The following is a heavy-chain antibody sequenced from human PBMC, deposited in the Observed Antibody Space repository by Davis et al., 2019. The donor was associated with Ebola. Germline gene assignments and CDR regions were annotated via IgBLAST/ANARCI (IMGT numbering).Heavy chain of an antibody. CDR2: VYRPDSDT. CDR3: ARLIIQTFGSFDI. Sequence: GESLKISCKGSGYNFPAYWIAWVRQKPGKGLEWMGIVYRPDSDTRYSPSFQGQVTISVDTSINTAYLQWSSLKASDTAMYYCARLIIQTFGSFDIWGQGTMVTVSS. V-gene: IGHV5-51*01. J-gene: IGHJ3*02. D-gene: IGHD1-1*01. CDR1: GYNFPAYW.